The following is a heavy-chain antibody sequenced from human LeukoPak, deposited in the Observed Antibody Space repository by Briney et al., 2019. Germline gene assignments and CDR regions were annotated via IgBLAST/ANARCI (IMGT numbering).Heavy chain of an antibody. CDR3: ARRGGMSSGRSFDH. CDR1: GFDFNYYD. D-gene: IGHD3-16*01. J-gene: IGHJ4*02. Sequence: PGGSLRLSCVGSGFDFNYYDINWVRQAPGKGLEWVSSISSRSSYIYFADSAKGRFTISRDNVNGSVFLHMTSLRPEDTAVYYCARRGGMSSGRSFDHWGQGTLVTVSS. CDR2: ISSRSSYI. V-gene: IGHV3-21*01.